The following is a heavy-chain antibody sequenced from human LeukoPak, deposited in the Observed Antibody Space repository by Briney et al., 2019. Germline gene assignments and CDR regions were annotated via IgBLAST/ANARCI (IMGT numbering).Heavy chain of an antibody. D-gene: IGHD2-2*01. CDR1: GFTFSNYW. Sequence: GGSLRLSCAASGFTFSNYWMAWVRQAPGKGPEWVANINLDGSQKYYVDSVKGRFTISRDNSKNTLYLQMNSLRAEDTAVYYCARDSARYCSSTSCMYYFDYWGQGTLVTVSS. CDR3: ARDSARYCSSTSCMYYFDY. V-gene: IGHV3-7*01. CDR2: INLDGSQK. J-gene: IGHJ4*02.